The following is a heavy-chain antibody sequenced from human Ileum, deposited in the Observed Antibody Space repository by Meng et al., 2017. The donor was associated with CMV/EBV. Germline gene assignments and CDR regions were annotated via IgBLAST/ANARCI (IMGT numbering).Heavy chain of an antibody. CDR2: INPSISST. CDR1: GYTFTTYY. CDR3: ARAGWTQNAFDI. Sequence: ASVKVSCKASGYTFTTYYMHWVRQAPGQGLEWMGIINPSISSTTYAQKFQGRVTMTRDTSTTTVYMELSSLSSEDTAVYYCARAGWTQNAFDIWGQGTMVTVSS. D-gene: IGHD2-15*01. V-gene: IGHV1-46*01. J-gene: IGHJ3*02.